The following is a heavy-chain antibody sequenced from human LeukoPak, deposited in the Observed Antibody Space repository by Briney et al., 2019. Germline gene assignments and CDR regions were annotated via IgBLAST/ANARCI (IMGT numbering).Heavy chain of an antibody. D-gene: IGHD3-10*01. CDR1: GGSFSGYY. Sequence: SPSETLSLTCAVYGGSFSGYYWSWIRQPPGKGLEWIGEINHSGSTNYNPSLKSRVTISVDTSKNQFSLKLSSVTAADTAVYYCARERKAGYGSGSYLDYWGQGTLVTVSS. J-gene: IGHJ4*02. V-gene: IGHV4-34*01. CDR3: ARERKAGYGSGSYLDY. CDR2: INHSGST.